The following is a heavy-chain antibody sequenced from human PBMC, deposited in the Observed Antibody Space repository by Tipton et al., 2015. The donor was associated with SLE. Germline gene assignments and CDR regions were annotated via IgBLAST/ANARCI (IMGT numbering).Heavy chain of an antibody. Sequence: TLSLTCTVSGGSISNYYWSWIRQTPGKGLEWIGYVYTSGSTIYNPSLKSRVTISVDTSKNQVSLKLNSVTAADTAVYYCARGRDGYCSGGNCYLLGPFDIWGQGTMVTVSS. D-gene: IGHD2-15*01. CDR2: VYTSGST. CDR3: ARGRDGYCSGGNCYLLGPFDI. V-gene: IGHV4-4*08. CDR1: GGSISNYY. J-gene: IGHJ3*02.